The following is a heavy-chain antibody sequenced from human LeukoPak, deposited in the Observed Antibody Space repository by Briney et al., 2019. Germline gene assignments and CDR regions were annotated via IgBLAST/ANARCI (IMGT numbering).Heavy chain of an antibody. CDR3: ARGSGHYSHSFDY. J-gene: IGHJ4*02. D-gene: IGHD3-22*01. CDR2: IYTSGST. V-gene: IGHV4-61*02. CDR1: GGSISSGSYD. Sequence: PSETLSLTCTVSGGSISSGSYDWTWIRQPAGKGLEWIGRIYTSGSTNYNPALKRRITISLDTSKNQFSLKLRSVTAADTAVYYCARGSGHYSHSFDYWAQGTLVTVSS.